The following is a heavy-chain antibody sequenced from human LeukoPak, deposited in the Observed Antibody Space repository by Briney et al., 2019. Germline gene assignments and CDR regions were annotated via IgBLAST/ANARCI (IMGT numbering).Heavy chain of an antibody. D-gene: IGHD2-8*01. CDR2: INPNSGGT. Sequence: VASVKVSCKASGYIFTDNYIHWVRQAPGQGLEWMRWINPNSGGTKYAQKFQGRVTMTRDTSFNTVYMEVSRLRSDDTAVYYCARRSKWSFDFWGQGTLVTVSS. CDR1: GYIFTDNY. J-gene: IGHJ4*02. CDR3: ARRSKWSFDF. V-gene: IGHV1-2*02.